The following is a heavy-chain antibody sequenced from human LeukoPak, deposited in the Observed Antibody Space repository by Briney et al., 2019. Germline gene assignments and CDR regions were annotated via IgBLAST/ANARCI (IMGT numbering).Heavy chain of an antibody. V-gene: IGHV1-18*01. D-gene: IGHD1-26*01. Sequence: ASVTVSCKASGYAFTSYGISWVRQAPGQGLEWMGWISAYSGNTNYAQKVQGRVTMTTDTSTSTAYMELRSLRSDDTAVYYCARDLKCELHTYYYSGMDVGGEGTTVTVS. J-gene: IGHJ6*02. CDR3: ARDLKCELHTYYYSGMDV. CDR1: GYAFTSYG. CDR2: ISAYSGNT.